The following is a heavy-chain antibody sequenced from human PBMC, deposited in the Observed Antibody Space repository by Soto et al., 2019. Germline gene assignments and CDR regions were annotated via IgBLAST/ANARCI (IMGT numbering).Heavy chain of an antibody. CDR1: GFIFSSYA. J-gene: IGHJ4*02. Sequence: PGGSLRLSCSVSGFIFSSYAMHWVRQAPGKGLEYVASISSEGASTYYADSVKGRFIISRDNSKNTLYPQMSSLRAEDTAVYYCVKDRYVDYWGQGILVTVS. CDR3: VKDRYVDY. CDR2: ISSEGAST. V-gene: IGHV3-64D*06.